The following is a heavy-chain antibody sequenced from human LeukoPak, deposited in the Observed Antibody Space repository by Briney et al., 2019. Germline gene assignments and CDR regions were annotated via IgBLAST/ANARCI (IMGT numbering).Heavy chain of an antibody. CDR2: IKPNTGGT. CDR1: GYTFTDHY. Sequence: ASVKVSCKASGYTFTDHYMHWVRQAPGQGFEWMGWIKPNTGGTHYAQKFQGRVTMTTDTSTSTAYMGLSSLTSDDTAVYYCARQAATGAWLDPWGQGTLVTVSS. V-gene: IGHV1-2*02. J-gene: IGHJ5*02. D-gene: IGHD6-25*01. CDR3: ARQAATGAWLDP.